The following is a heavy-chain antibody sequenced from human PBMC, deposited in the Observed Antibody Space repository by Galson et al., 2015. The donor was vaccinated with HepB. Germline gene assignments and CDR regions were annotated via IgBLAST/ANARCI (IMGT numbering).Heavy chain of an antibody. CDR2: INPSANYR. D-gene: IGHD3-3*01. CDR1: GYTFTNYY. V-gene: IGHV1-46*01. Sequence: SVKVSCKASGYTFTNYYIHWVRQAPGQGLEWMGIINPSANYRHYAQNFQGRVTMTRDTSTSTVYMELSSLRSEDTAVFYCARRSANSFLTFDYWGQGTLVTVSS. J-gene: IGHJ4*02. CDR3: ARRSANSFLTFDY.